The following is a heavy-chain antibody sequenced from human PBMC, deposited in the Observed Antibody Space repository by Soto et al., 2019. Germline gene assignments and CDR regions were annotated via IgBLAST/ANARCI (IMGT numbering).Heavy chain of an antibody. Sequence: GGSLRLSCAASGFTFSSYVMSWVRQAPGKGLEWVSAISGSGGSTYYADSVKGRFTISRDNSKNTLYLQMNSLRAEDTAVYYCAKETYYDYVWGSYRQYYFDYWGQGTLVTVSS. D-gene: IGHD3-16*02. V-gene: IGHV3-23*01. CDR3: AKETYYDYVWGSYRQYYFDY. CDR1: GFTFSSYV. J-gene: IGHJ4*02. CDR2: ISGSGGST.